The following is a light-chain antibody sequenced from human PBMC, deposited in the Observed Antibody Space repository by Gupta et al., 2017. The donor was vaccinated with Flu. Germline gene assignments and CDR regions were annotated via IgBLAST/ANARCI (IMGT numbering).Light chain of an antibody. V-gene: IGKV1-39*01. J-gene: IGKJ2*01. CDR1: QSISTS. CDR2: AAS. CDR3: QQSHSFPPT. Sequence: DIQMTQSPSSLSASVGDRVTITCRASQSISTSLNWYQQKPGKAPKFLIYAASSLKSGVPSRFRCSGSGTDFTLTISSLQPDDFATYYCQQSHSFPPTFGQGTKLE.